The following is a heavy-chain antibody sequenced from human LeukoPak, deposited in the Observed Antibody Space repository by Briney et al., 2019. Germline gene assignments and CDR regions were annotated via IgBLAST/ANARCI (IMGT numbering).Heavy chain of an antibody. Sequence: PGGSLRLSSAASGFTFSSYGMHWVRQAPGKGLEWVAVISYDGSNKYYADSVKGRFTISRDNSKNTLYLQMNSLRAEDTAVYYCSKGLPAAGDYYYGMDVWGQGTTVTVSS. J-gene: IGHJ6*02. CDR1: GFTFSSYG. D-gene: IGHD6-13*01. V-gene: IGHV3-30*18. CDR2: ISYDGSNK. CDR3: SKGLPAAGDYYYGMDV.